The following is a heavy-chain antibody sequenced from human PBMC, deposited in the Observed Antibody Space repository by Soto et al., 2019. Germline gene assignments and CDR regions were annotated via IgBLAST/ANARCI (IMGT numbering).Heavy chain of an antibody. CDR2: IIPITDTA. Sequence: SVKVSCKASGGTFSSETLTWLRQAPGQGLEWMGGIIPITDTANYAQKFQGRVTITADESTSTVYMELSSLRSEDTAVYYCARLVLAPRKSFPRLGWFDPWGKGTLVTVSS. J-gene: IGHJ5*02. D-gene: IGHD2-15*01. CDR3: ARLVLAPRKSFPRLGWFDP. CDR1: GGTFSSET. V-gene: IGHV1-69*13.